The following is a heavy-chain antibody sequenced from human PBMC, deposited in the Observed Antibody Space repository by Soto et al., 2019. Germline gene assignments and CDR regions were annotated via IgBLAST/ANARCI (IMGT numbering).Heavy chain of an antibody. J-gene: IGHJ4*02. D-gene: IGHD1-1*01. CDR3: ARDWNDGGYFDY. Sequence: QIQLVQSGAEVKKPGSSVKVSCKASGGTFSSYAISWVRQAPGQGLEWMGGIIPIFGTANYAQKFQGRVTLTADESRSTAYMELSSMRSEDTAVYYCARDWNDGGYFDYWGQGTLVTVSS. V-gene: IGHV1-69*12. CDR1: GGTFSSYA. CDR2: IIPIFGTA.